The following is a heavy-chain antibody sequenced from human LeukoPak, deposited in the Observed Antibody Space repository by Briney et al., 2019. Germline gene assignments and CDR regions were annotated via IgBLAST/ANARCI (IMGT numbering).Heavy chain of an antibody. CDR2: IYYSGST. Sequence: SETLSLTCTVSGGSISSSSYYWGWIRQPPGKGLEWIGSIYYSGSTYYNPSLKSRVTISIDTSKNQFSLKLSSVTAADTAVYYCARDVSITMIRGVTFDYWGQGALVTVSP. V-gene: IGHV4-39*07. CDR1: GGSISSSSYY. CDR3: ARDVSITMIRGVTFDY. D-gene: IGHD3-10*01. J-gene: IGHJ4*02.